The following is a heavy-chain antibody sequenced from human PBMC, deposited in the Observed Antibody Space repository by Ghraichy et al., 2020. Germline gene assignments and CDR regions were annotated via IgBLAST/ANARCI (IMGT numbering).Heavy chain of an antibody. CDR3: AKDQSWVEMATTPFDY. CDR1: GFTFSSYA. J-gene: IGHJ4*02. D-gene: IGHD5-24*01. V-gene: IGHV3-23*01. CDR2: ISGGGGST. Sequence: GGSLRLSCAASGFTFSSYAMSWVRQAPGKGLEWVSAISGGGGSTYYADSVKGRFTISRDNSKNTLYLQMNSLRAEDTAVYYCAKDQSWVEMATTPFDYWGQGTLVTVSS.